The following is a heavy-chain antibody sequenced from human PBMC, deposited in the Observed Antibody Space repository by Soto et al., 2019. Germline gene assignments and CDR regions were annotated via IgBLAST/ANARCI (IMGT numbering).Heavy chain of an antibody. CDR1: GYTFTSFG. V-gene: IGHV1-18*01. Sequence: QVQLVQSGAEVQKPGASVKVSCKTSGYTFTSFGISWVRQAPGQGLEWMAWISTYNDNTKFAKRLQGRVTLSTDTSTSTVYMELRSLRSDDTAVYYCARDRIVAVPAGHEGFDFWGQGTMVTVSS. CDR3: ARDRIVAVPAGHEGFDF. D-gene: IGHD2-2*01. J-gene: IGHJ3*01. CDR2: ISTYNDNT.